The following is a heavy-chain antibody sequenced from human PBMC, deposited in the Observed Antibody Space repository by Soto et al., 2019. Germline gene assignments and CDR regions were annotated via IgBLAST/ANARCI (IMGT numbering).Heavy chain of an antibody. CDR3: ASTKTVAGTVDY. CDR1: GGNFSSYT. D-gene: IGHD6-19*01. V-gene: IGHV1-69*02. Sequence: QVQLVQSGAEVKMPGSSVKVSWKASGGNFSSYTNSWVRQAPGQGLEWMGRIIPILGIANYAQKFQGRVTITADKSTSTAYMELSSLRSEDTAVYYCASTKTVAGTVDYWGQGTLVTVSS. J-gene: IGHJ4*02. CDR2: IIPILGIA.